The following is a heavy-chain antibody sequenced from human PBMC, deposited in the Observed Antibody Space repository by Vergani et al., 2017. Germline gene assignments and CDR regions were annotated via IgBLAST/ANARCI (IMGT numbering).Heavy chain of an antibody. CDR3: VRDQVTMLRGSDALDI. CDR2: IRSKAYGQAT. CDR1: GFTFGYYA. V-gene: IGHV3-49*03. J-gene: IGHJ3*02. D-gene: IGHD3-10*01. Sequence: EVDLVESGGGLAQPGGSLRLSCAASGFTFGYYAMDWFSQAPGQGLEWVGGIRSKAYGQATIYAASVKGRFTISRDDSKSIAYLQMNNLQTEDTAMYYCVRDQVTMLRGSDALDIWGQGTMVTVSS.